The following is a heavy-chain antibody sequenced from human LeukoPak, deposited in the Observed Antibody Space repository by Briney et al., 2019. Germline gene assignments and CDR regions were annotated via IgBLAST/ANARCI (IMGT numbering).Heavy chain of an antibody. V-gene: IGHV4-30-2*01. D-gene: IGHD3-10*01. CDR1: GGSISSGGYS. J-gene: IGHJ4*02. Sequence: KPSQTLSLTCAVSGGSISSGGYSWSWIRQPPGKGLEWIGYIYHSGSTYYNPSLKSRVTISVDRSKNQFSLKLSSVTAADTAVYCCARLMVRGASYYFDYWGQGTLVTVSS. CDR2: IYHSGST. CDR3: ARLMVRGASYYFDY.